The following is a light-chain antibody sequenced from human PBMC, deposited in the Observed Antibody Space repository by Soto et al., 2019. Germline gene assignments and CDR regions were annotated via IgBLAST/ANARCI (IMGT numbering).Light chain of an antibody. J-gene: IGKJ1*01. V-gene: IGKV1-39*01. Sequence: DIQLTQSPSSLSATLWYIFTSTCRASQSIYDSLHWYHHKPGQAPTVLIYAASSLQNGVPARFGGSGSGTDFTLTISNLQPEDCAIYYCQQSFSIPLTFGQGTKVDI. CDR3: QQSFSIPLT. CDR1: QSIYDS. CDR2: AAS.